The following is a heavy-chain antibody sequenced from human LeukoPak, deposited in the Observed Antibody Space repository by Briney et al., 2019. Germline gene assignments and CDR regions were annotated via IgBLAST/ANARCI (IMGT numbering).Heavy chain of an antibody. CDR1: GYTFTSYG. V-gene: IGHV1-18*01. CDR3: AGDHKPNVLDYGDYLDY. J-gene: IGHJ4*02. Sequence: ASVKVSCKASGYTFTSYGISWVRQAPGQGLEWMGWISAYNGNTNYAQKLQGRVTMTTDTSTSTAYMELRSLRSDDTAVYYCAGDHKPNVLDYGDYLDYWGQGTLVTVSS. CDR2: ISAYNGNT. D-gene: IGHD4-17*01.